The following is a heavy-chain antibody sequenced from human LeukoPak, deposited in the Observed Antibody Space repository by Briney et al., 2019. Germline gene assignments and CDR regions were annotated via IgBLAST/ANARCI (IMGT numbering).Heavy chain of an antibody. CDR1: GFTFSSYS. CDR3: TRVGPRETDAFDI. D-gene: IGHD3-10*01. Sequence: GGSLRLSCAASGFTFSSYSMNWVRQAPGKGLEWVGRSRNKGNTYTTEYAASVKVRFTISRDDSRNSLFLQMNSLKPEDTAVYYCTRVGPRETDAFDIWGRGTMVTVSS. J-gene: IGHJ3*02. V-gene: IGHV3-72*01. CDR2: SRNKGNTYTT.